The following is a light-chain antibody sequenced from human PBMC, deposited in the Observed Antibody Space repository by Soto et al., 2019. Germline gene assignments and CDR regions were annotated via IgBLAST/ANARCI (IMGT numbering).Light chain of an antibody. V-gene: IGKV1-9*01. CDR1: QGVNSF. CDR2: AAS. Sequence: DVQMIQSPSFLSTSVGDRVTITCRASQGVNSFLAWYQRKPGKAPRLLIYAASTLQSGVPPRFSGSGSGTEFSLTISGLQPEDFGTYYCQQLNRFPITFGQGTRLEIK. J-gene: IGKJ5*01. CDR3: QQLNRFPIT.